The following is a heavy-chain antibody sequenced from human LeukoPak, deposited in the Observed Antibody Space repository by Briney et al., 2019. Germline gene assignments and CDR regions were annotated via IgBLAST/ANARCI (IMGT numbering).Heavy chain of an antibody. CDR2: INPNSGGT. V-gene: IGHV1-2*02. J-gene: IGHJ3*02. Sequence: ASVKVSCKASGYTFTGYYVHWVRQAPGQGLEWMGWINPNSGGTNYAQKFQGRVTMTRDTSISTAYMELSRLRSDDTAVYYCAREYGDYYDAFDIWGQGTMVTVSS. D-gene: IGHD4-17*01. CDR3: AREYGDYYDAFDI. CDR1: GYTFTGYY.